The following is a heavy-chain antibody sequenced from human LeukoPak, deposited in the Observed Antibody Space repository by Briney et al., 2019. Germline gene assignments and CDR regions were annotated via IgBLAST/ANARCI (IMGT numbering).Heavy chain of an antibody. CDR2: INPNSGGT. CDR1: GYTFTGNY. V-gene: IGHV1-2*02. CDR3: ARDSRFGELSFGNYYYYMDV. D-gene: IGHD3-10*01. Sequence: ASVKVSCKASGYTFTGNYMHWVRQAPGQGLEWMGWINPNSGGTNYAQKFQGRVTMTRDTSISTAYMELSRLRSDDTAVYYCARDSRFGELSFGNYYYYMDVWGKGTTVTISS. J-gene: IGHJ6*03.